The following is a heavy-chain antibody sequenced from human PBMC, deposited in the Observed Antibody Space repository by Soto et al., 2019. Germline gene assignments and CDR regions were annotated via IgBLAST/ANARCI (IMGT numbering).Heavy chain of an antibody. CDR2: ISTYSGDT. CDR1: GYTFFTYD. D-gene: IGHD5-12*01. V-gene: IGHV1-18*01. J-gene: IGHJ5*02. CDR3: ARHHGPTTSENWFDP. Sequence: QVHLVQSGVEVKTPGASVKVSCQASGYTFFTYDISWVRQAPGQGLEWMGWISTYSGDTKYAQKFQGRVTMTTDTARATACLELRSLRSDDTAVYYCARHHGPTTSENWFDPWGQGTLVTVSS.